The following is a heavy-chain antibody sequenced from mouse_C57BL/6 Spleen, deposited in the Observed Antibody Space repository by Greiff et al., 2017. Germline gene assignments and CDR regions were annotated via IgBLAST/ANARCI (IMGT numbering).Heavy chain of an antibody. CDR2: IYPRSGNT. Sequence: VKLMESGAELARPGASVKLSCKASGYTFTSYGISWVKQRTGQGLEWIGEIYPRSGNTYYNEKFKGKATLTADKSSSTAYMELRSLTSEGSAVYFCAREAKATSRSPWFAYWGLGTLVTVSA. CDR3: AREAKATSRSPWFAY. J-gene: IGHJ3*01. CDR1: GYTFTSYG. D-gene: IGHD3-2*02. V-gene: IGHV1-81*01.